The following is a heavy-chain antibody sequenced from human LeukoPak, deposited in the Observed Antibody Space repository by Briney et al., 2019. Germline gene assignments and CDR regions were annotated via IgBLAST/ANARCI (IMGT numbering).Heavy chain of an antibody. Sequence: SGTLSLTCAVSGGSISSSNWWSWGRPPPGKGLEWIGEIYHSGSTNYNPSLKSRVTISVDKSKNQFSLKLSSVTAADTAVYYCAREGLRWGSGAFDIWGQGTMVTVSS. CDR2: IYHSGST. CDR3: AREGLRWGSGAFDI. V-gene: IGHV4-4*02. J-gene: IGHJ3*02. CDR1: GGSISSSNW. D-gene: IGHD4-23*01.